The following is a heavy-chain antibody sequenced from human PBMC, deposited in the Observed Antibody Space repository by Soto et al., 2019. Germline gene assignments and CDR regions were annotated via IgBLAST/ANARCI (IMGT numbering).Heavy chain of an antibody. CDR3: ARVRGSGSPPFDY. D-gene: IGHD3-10*01. V-gene: IGHV3-72*01. Sequence: EVQLVESGGGLVQPGGSLRLSCAASGFTFSDHYMDWVRQAPGKGLEWVGRTRNKANSHTTEYAASVKGRFTISRDDSKNSVYLQMNSLKIEDTAVYYCARVRGSGSPPFDYWGQGTLVTVSS. CDR1: GFTFSDHY. CDR2: TRNKANSHTT. J-gene: IGHJ4*02.